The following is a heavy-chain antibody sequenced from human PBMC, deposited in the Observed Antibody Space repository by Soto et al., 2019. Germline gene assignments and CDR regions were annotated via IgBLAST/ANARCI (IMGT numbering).Heavy chain of an antibody. V-gene: IGHV1-69*13. CDR2: IIPIFGTA. CDR3: ARDLRTAGTEDY. Sequence: ASVKVSCKASGGTFSSYAISWVRQAPGQGLEWMGGIIPIFGTANYAQKFQGRVTITADESTSTAYMELSSLRSEDTAVYYCARDLRTAGTEDYWGQGTLVTVSS. D-gene: IGHD1-1*01. J-gene: IGHJ4*02. CDR1: GGTFSSYA.